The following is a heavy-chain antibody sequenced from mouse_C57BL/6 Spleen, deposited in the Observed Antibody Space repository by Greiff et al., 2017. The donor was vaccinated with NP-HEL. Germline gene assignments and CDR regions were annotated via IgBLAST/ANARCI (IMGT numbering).Heavy chain of an antibody. D-gene: IGHD4-1*01. J-gene: IGHJ2*01. CDR1: GFSLTSYG. CDR3: ARTGTNPFDY. V-gene: IGHV2-2*01. CDR2: IWSGGST. Sequence: VQLQQSGPGLVQPSQSLSITCTVSGFSLTSYGVHWVRQSPGKGLEWLGVIWSGGSTDYNAAFISRLSISKDNSKSQVFFKMNSLHADDTAIYYCARTGTNPFDYWGQGTTLTVSS.